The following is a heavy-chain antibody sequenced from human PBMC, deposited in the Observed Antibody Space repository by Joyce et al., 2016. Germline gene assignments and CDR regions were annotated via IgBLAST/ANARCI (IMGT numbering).Heavy chain of an antibody. CDR1: GFTFSGNS. CDR3: ARGKAFDV. J-gene: IGHJ3*01. V-gene: IGHV3-7*01. Sequence: EVQLVESGGGLVQPGGSLRHSCAASGFTFSGNSMSWLRQAPGGGLEWVANIKRDGSAVYYLDSVKGRFTVSRDNARSLVHLQMVSLRVEDTALYYCARGKAFDVWGQGTMVTVSS. CDR2: IKRDGSAV.